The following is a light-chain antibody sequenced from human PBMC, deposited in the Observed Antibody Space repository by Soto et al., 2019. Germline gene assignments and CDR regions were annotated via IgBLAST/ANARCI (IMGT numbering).Light chain of an antibody. V-gene: IGKV1-12*01. Sequence: DIQMTQSPSSVSASVGDRVTITCRASQGIGTWLAWYQQKPGKGPNLLIYAASSLESGVPSRFCGSGSGTEFTLTISRLQPEDFATYYCQQADSLPQTFGQGTKVEI. J-gene: IGKJ1*01. CDR1: QGIGTW. CDR3: QQADSLPQT. CDR2: AAS.